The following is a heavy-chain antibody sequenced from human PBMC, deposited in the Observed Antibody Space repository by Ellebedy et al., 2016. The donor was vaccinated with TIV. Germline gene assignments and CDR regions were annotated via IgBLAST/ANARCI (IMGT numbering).Heavy chain of an antibody. Sequence: GESLKISCAASGFTFSSYAMSWVRQAPGKGLEWVSAISGSGGSTYYADSVKGRFTISRDNSKNTLYLQINSLRAEDTALYYCANLHSSGWGNWFDPWGQGTLVTVSS. CDR1: GFTFSSYA. CDR2: ISGSGGST. V-gene: IGHV3-23*01. J-gene: IGHJ5*02. D-gene: IGHD6-19*01. CDR3: ANLHSSGWGNWFDP.